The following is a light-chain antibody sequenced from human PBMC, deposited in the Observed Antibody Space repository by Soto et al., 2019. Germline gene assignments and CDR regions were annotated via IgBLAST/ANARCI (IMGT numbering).Light chain of an antibody. V-gene: IGKV1-17*01. Sequence: DIQMTQSPSSLSASVGDRVTLTCRATQSISKYLNWYQQKPGKAPNLLIYDASRLQSGVPSRFSGSGSGTEFTLTISSLQPEDFAAYYCQQRSSYPITFGQGTRLEIK. CDR2: DAS. J-gene: IGKJ5*01. CDR1: QSISKY. CDR3: QQRSSYPIT.